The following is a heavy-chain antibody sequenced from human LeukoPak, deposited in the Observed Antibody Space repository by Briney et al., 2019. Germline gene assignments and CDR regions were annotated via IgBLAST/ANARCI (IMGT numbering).Heavy chain of an antibody. D-gene: IGHD6-13*01. CDR2: IYPSGGT. V-gene: IGHV4-38-2*02. CDR1: GHSISSGCY. CDR3: ARSYASSWYWNWFDP. J-gene: IGHJ5*02. Sequence: SETLSLTCNVSGHSISSGCYWGWIRQPPGTGLEWIVSIYPSGGTFYNPSLKSRVTISVDTSKNQFSLRLSSVTAADTAVYYCARSYASSWYWNWFDPWGQGTLVTVSS.